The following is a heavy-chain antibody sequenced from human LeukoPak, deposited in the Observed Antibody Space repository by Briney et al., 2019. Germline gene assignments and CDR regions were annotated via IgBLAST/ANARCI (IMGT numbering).Heavy chain of an antibody. Sequence: PSETLSLTCTVSGGSISSSSYYWGWIRQPPGKGLEWIGSIYYSGSTYYNPSLKSRVTISVDTSKNQFSLKLSSVTAADTAVYYCWGTQWELPRMDWFDPWGQGTLVTVSS. CDR3: WGTQWELPRMDWFDP. CDR2: IYYSGST. CDR1: GGSISSSSYY. D-gene: IGHD1-26*01. J-gene: IGHJ5*02. V-gene: IGHV4-39*07.